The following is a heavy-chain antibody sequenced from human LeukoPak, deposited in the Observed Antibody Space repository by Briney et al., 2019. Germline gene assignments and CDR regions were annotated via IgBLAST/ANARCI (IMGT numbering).Heavy chain of an antibody. V-gene: IGHV4-59*11. CDR1: GGSISSHY. J-gene: IGHJ4*02. D-gene: IGHD3-3*01. CDR3: ARVLEWLPDY. CDR2: IYYSGST. Sequence: SETLSLTCTVSGGSISSHYWSWIRQPPGKGLEWIGYIYYSGSTNYNPSLKSRVTISVDTSKNQFSLKLSSVTAADTAVYYCARVLEWLPDYWGQGTLVTVSS.